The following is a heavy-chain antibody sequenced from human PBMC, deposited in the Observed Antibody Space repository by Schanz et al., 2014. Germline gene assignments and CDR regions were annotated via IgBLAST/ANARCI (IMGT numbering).Heavy chain of an antibody. CDR3: ASLIGTTSAHFYGMDV. CDR2: MYINSGST. CDR1: GFTVNTNY. D-gene: IGHD1-7*01. Sequence: EVQLVESGGGLIQPGGSLRLSCAVSGFTVNTNYMSWVRQAPGKGLEWISSMYINSGSTQYADSVKGRFTISRDNSKNTVYLQMKSLRAEDTAVYFCASLIGTTSAHFYGMDVWGQGTTVTVSS. J-gene: IGHJ6*02. V-gene: IGHV3-53*01.